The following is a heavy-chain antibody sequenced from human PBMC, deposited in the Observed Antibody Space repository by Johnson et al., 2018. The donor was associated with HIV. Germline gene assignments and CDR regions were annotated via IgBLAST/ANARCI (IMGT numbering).Heavy chain of an antibody. Sequence: VQLVESGGGLVQPGGSLRLSCAASGFTFSNAWMSWVRQAPGKGLEWVGRIKSKTDGGTTDYAAPVKGRFTLSRDDSKNTLYLQMNRVKTEDTALYYCTTFKGSGWYGPGAFDVWGHGTMVTVSS. CDR3: TTFKGSGWYGPGAFDV. V-gene: IGHV3-15*01. D-gene: IGHD6-19*01. CDR2: IKSKTDGGTT. CDR1: GFTFSNAW. J-gene: IGHJ3*01.